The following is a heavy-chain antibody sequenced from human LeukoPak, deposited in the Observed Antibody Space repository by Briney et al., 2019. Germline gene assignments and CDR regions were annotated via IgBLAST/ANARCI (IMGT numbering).Heavy chain of an antibody. V-gene: IGHV4-34*01. D-gene: IGHD2-2*01. CDR2: INHSGST. Sequence: SETLSLTCGVYGGSFSGYYWSWIRQPPGKGLEWIGEINHSGSTKYNPSLKSRVTISVDMSKNQFSLKLISVTAADTAVYYCARCGVLSQLPPYYFDHWGQGTLVTVSS. CDR3: ARCGVLSQLPPYYFDH. CDR1: GGSFSGYY. J-gene: IGHJ4*02.